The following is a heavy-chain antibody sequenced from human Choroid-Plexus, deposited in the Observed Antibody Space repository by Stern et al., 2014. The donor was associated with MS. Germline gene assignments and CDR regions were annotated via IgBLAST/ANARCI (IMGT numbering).Heavy chain of an antibody. CDR3: ARDQRGITIFGVVTDYYYLGMDV. V-gene: IGHV1-2*02. CDR1: GYIFTGYY. CDR2: INPNTGGT. J-gene: IGHJ6*02. Sequence: VQLVESGAEVKKPGASVKVSCKTSGYIFTGYYIHWVRQAPGQGLEWMAWINPNTGGTKYAQKFQDRGTMSRDTSISTAYVELSSLTSDDTAVYYCARDQRGITIFGVVTDYYYLGMDVWGQGTTVTVSS. D-gene: IGHD3-3*01.